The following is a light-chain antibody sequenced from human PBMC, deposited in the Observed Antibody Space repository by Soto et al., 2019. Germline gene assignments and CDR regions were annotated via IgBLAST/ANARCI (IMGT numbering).Light chain of an antibody. CDR3: CSYAGSSTSV. J-gene: IGLJ2*01. CDR1: SSDVGSYNL. Sequence: QSVLTQPASVSGSPGQSITISCTGTSSDVGSYNLVSWYQQHPGKAPKLMIYEGSKRPSGVSNRFSGSKSGNTASLTISWLQAEDEADYYCCSYAGSSTSVFGRGTKLAVL. CDR2: EGS. V-gene: IGLV2-23*01.